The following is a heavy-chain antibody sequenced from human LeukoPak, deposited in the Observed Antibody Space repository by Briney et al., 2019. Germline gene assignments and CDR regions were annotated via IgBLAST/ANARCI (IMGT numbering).Heavy chain of an antibody. Sequence: ASVKVSCKASGYTFTSYYMHWVRQAPGQGLEWMGIINPSGGSTSYAQKFQGRVTMTRNTSISTAYMELSSLRSEDTAVYYCARDGSGNWFDPWGQGTLVTVSS. D-gene: IGHD3-10*01. CDR3: ARDGSGNWFDP. CDR1: GYTFTSYY. J-gene: IGHJ5*02. CDR2: INPSGGST. V-gene: IGHV1-46*01.